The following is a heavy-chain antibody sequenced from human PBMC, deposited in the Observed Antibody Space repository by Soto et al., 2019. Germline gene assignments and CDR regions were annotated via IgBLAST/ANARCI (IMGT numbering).Heavy chain of an antibody. Sequence: PGESLNISCKGSGYSFTSYWISWVRQMPGKGLEWMGRIDPSDSYTNYSPSFQGHVTISADKSISTAYLQWSSLKASDTAMYYCARGVYSSSWYTHYYYYGMDVWGQGTTVTVSS. CDR1: GYSFTSYW. CDR2: IDPSDSYT. J-gene: IGHJ6*02. V-gene: IGHV5-10-1*01. D-gene: IGHD6-13*01. CDR3: ARGVYSSSWYTHYYYYGMDV.